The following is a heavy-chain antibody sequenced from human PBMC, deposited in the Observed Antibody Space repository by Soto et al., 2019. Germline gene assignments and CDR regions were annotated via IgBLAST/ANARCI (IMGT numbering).Heavy chain of an antibody. D-gene: IGHD3-10*01. CDR2: INHSAST. CDR1: GGSFSGYY. J-gene: IGHJ6*02. Sequence: SETLSLTCAVYGGSFSGYYWSWIRQPPGKGLEWIGEINHSASTNYNPSLKSRVTISVDTSKNQFSLKLSSVTAADTAVYYCARALITMVRGVIITKYYYYFYGMDVWGQGTTVTVSS. CDR3: ARALITMVRGVIITKYYYYFYGMDV. V-gene: IGHV4-34*01.